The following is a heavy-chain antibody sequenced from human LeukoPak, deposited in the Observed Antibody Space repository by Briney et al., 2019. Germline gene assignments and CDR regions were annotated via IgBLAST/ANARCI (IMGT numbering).Heavy chain of an antibody. CDR1: VGSISSYY. V-gene: IGHV4-4*07. J-gene: IGHJ4*02. D-gene: IGHD3-10*01. CDR3: ARGQYYYSSGSYAKLDY. CDR2: IYTSGST. Sequence: SETLSLTCTVSVGSISSYYWSWIRQPAGKGLEWIGGIYTSGSTNYNPSPKSRVTMSVDTSKNQFSLKLSSVTAADTAVYYCARGQYYYSSGSYAKLDYWGQGTLVTVSS.